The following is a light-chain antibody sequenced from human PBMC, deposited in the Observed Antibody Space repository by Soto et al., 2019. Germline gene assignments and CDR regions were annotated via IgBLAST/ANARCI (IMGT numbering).Light chain of an antibody. V-gene: IGKV3-15*01. Sequence: EIVMTQSPATLSVSPGERATLSFRASQSVSSNLAWYQQKPGQAPRPLIYDASTRATGIPARFSGSGSGTEFTLTISGLEPEDFVVYYCQQYDNWLITFGQGTRLEIK. J-gene: IGKJ5*01. CDR2: DAS. CDR1: QSVSSN. CDR3: QQYDNWLIT.